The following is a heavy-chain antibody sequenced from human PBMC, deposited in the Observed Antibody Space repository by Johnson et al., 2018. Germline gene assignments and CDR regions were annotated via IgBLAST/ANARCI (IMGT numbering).Heavy chain of an antibody. V-gene: IGHV3-48*01. J-gene: IGHJ3*02. CDR2: ISRSWEKI. CDR1: GFLFSGYS. CDR3: AKPSPVTYNSAWYWNAFDI. D-gene: IGHD6-19*01. Sequence: VQLVQSGGGLVQXGGSLRLSCAASGFLFSGYSMNWVRQAPGKGLEWLSYISRSWEKIYYADSVKGRFTISRDNSKNTLYLQMNTLRAEDTAVYFWAKPSPVTYNSAWYWNAFDIWGQGTMVIVSS.